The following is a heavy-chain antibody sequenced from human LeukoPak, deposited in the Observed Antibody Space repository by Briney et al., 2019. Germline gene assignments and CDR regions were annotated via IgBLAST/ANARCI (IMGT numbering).Heavy chain of an antibody. CDR2: INHSGST. J-gene: IGHJ4*02. CDR3: ARGSAYYGSGSYYRLGTWDY. Sequence: SETLSLTCAVYGASFSGYYWSWIRQPPGKGLEWIGEINHSGSTNYNPSLKSRVTISVDTSKNQFSLKLSSVTAADTAVYYCARGSAYYGSGSYYRLGTWDYWGQGTLVTVAS. D-gene: IGHD3-10*01. CDR1: GASFSGYY. V-gene: IGHV4-34*01.